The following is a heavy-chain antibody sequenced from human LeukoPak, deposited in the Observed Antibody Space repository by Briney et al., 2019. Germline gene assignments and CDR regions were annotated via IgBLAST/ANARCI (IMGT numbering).Heavy chain of an antibody. D-gene: IGHD3-10*01. J-gene: IGHJ4*02. CDR2: IYYSGST. CDR3: ARHGLYYYGSGSYIH. Sequence: SETLSLTCTVSGGSIGSSSYYWGWIRQPPGKGLNWIGSIYYSGSTYYNPSLKSRVTISVDTSRDQFSLKLSSVTAADTAVYYCARHGLYYYGSGSYIHWGQGTLVTVSS. CDR1: GGSIGSSSYY. V-gene: IGHV4-39*01.